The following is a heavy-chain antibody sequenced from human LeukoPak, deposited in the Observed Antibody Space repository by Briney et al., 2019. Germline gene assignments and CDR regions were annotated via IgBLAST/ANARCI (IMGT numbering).Heavy chain of an antibody. CDR1: GGTFSSYA. CDR3: AREDYGGNSGPYYYGMDV. J-gene: IGHJ6*02. CDR2: FIPIFGAA. D-gene: IGHD4-23*01. Sequence: ASVKVSCKASGGTFSSYAISWVRQAPGQGLEWMGGFIPIFGAANYAQKFQGRVTITADESTSTAYMELSSLRSEDTAVYYCAREDYGGNSGPYYYGMDVWGQGTTVTVSS. V-gene: IGHV1-69*01.